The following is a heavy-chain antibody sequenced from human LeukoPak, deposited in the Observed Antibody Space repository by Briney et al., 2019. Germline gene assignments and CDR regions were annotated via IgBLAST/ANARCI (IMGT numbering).Heavy chain of an antibody. CDR1: GYTLTELS. D-gene: IGHD1-26*01. CDR3: ATDSRLVGATTPRY. V-gene: IGHV1-24*01. J-gene: IGHJ4*02. CDR2: FDPEDGET. Sequence: ASVKVSCKVSGYTLTELSMHWVRQAPGKGLEWMGGFDPEDGETIYAQKFQGRVTMTEDTSTDTAYMELSSLRSEDTAAYYCATDSRLVGATTPRYWGQGTLVTVSS.